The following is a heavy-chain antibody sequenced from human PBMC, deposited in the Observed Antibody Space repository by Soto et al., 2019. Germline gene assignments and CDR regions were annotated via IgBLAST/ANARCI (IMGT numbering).Heavy chain of an antibody. D-gene: IGHD1-1*01. V-gene: IGHV3-74*01. CDR2: IGPDGSNM. J-gene: IGHJ4*02. CDR1: GFIFSSHW. CDR3: VRDNNWSYDY. Sequence: PVGSLRLSCAASGFIFSSHWMHWVRQAPGKGLVWVSHIGPDGSNMRDADSVQGRFTISRDNARNTLYLQMNSLRDEDTAVHYCVRDNNWSYDYWGQGILVTVSS.